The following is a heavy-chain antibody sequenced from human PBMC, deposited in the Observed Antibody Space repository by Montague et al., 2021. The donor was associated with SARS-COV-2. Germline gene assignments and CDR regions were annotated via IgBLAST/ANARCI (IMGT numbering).Heavy chain of an antibody. V-gene: IGHV4-34*01. D-gene: IGHD4-17*01. Sequence: SETLSLTCAVYGVSFSDHFWCWIRQPPGKGLEWLGEINHSGRTTYSPSLRFRVSMSIDTSKNQSSLHLRSLTAADAAVYYCARVNYGEVDYWGPGTLVTVPP. CDR2: INHSGRT. J-gene: IGHJ4*02. CDR3: ARVNYGEVDY. CDR1: GVSFSDHF.